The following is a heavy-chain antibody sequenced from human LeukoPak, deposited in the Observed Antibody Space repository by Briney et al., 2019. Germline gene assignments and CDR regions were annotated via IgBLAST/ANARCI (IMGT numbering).Heavy chain of an antibody. V-gene: IGHV4-39*01. Sequence: SETLSLTCTVSGDAITSDKYYWGWIRQPPGKGLEWIGNIHHSGSTYYNPSLKSRVTISVDTSKNQFSLKLSSVTAADTAVYYCARPSVGRHIDYWGQGTLSPSPQ. J-gene: IGHJ4*02. D-gene: IGHD2-21*01. CDR3: ARPSVGRHIDY. CDR2: IHHSGST. CDR1: GDAITSDKYY.